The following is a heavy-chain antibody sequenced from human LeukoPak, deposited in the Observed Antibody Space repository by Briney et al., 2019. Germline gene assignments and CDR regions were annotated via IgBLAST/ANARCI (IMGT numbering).Heavy chain of an antibody. CDR3: ARDGRFPPEVLPRYFDY. Sequence: GGSLRLSCAASEFTVSNNYMSWVRQAPGKGLEWVSVIYSGGFTYYADSVKGRFTISRDNSKNTLYLQMNSLRAEDTAVYYCARDGRFPPEVLPRYFDYWGQGTLVTVSP. CDR1: EFTVSNNY. J-gene: IGHJ4*02. D-gene: IGHD1-26*01. V-gene: IGHV3-53*01. CDR2: IYSGGFT.